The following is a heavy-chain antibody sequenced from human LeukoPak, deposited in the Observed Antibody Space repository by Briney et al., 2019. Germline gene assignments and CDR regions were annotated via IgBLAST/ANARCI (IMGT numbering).Heavy chain of an antibody. CDR1: GGSFSGYY. CDR2: IYYSGST. J-gene: IGHJ4*02. V-gene: IGHV4-34*01. CDR3: ARVYYDSTGYYYRTRYYFDF. Sequence: SETLSLTCAVYGGSFSGYYWSWIRQPPGKGLEWIGSIYYSGSTYYNPSLKSRVTMSVDTSKNQFSLKLTSVTAADTAVYYCARVYYDSTGYYYRTRYYFDFWGQGTLVTVSS. D-gene: IGHD3-22*01.